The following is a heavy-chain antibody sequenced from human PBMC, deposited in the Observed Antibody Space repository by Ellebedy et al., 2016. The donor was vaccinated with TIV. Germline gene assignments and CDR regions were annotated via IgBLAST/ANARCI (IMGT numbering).Heavy chain of an antibody. V-gene: IGHV4-39*01. CDR2: IYYSGGS. CDR1: GGPISSSGHF. CDR3: ARHLRQDSSAYRDPFDI. Sequence: SETLSLTXTVSGGPISSSGHFWGWIRQPPGKGMDWIGSIYYSGGSYYNPSLRSRVTVSVDTSKNQLSLRLRSVTASDTALYYCARHLRQDSSAYRDPFDIWGQGTMVTVSS. D-gene: IGHD3-22*01. J-gene: IGHJ3*02.